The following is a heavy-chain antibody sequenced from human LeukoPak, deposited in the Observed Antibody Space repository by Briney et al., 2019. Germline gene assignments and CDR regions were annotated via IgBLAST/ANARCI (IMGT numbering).Heavy chain of an antibody. D-gene: IGHD6-19*01. J-gene: IGHJ6*02. V-gene: IGHV1-69*01. CDR3: ARESRYSSGWSV. CDR1: GGTFSSYA. Sequence: ASVKASCKASGGTFSSYAISWVRQAPGQGLEWMGGIIPIFGTASYAQKFQGRVTITADESTSTAYMGLSSLRSEDTAVYYCARESRYSSGWSVWGQGTTVTVSS. CDR2: IIPIFGTA.